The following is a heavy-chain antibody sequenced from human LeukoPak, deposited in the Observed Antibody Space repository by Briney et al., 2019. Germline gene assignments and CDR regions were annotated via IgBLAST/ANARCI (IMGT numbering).Heavy chain of an antibody. J-gene: IGHJ4*02. Sequence: PGGSLRLSCAASGFTFSSYWMHWVRQAPGKGLVWVSRINSDGSSTSYADSVKGRFTISRDNAKNTLYLQMNSLGAEDTAVYYCAREGVSGSYYNNFGYWGQGTLVTVSS. D-gene: IGHD3-10*01. CDR1: GFTFSSYW. CDR2: INSDGSST. V-gene: IGHV3-74*01. CDR3: AREGVSGSYYNNFGY.